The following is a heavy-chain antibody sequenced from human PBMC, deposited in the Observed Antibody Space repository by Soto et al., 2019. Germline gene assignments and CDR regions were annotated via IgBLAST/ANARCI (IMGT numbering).Heavy chain of an antibody. Sequence: QVQLVESGGGLVKPGGSLRLSCAASGFTFSDYYMSWIRQAPGKGLEWVSYISSSSSTIYYADSVKGRFTISRDNAKNSLYLQRNSLRAEDTAVYYCARGRTYYYDSSGYYWGGAFDIWGQGTMVTVSS. J-gene: IGHJ3*02. CDR1: GFTFSDYY. CDR2: ISSSSSTI. CDR3: ARGRTYYYDSSGYYWGGAFDI. D-gene: IGHD3-22*01. V-gene: IGHV3-11*01.